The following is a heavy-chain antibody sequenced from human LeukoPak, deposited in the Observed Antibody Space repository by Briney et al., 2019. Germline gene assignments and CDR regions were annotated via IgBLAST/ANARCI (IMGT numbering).Heavy chain of an antibody. V-gene: IGHV1-24*01. CDR3: ATHSGSYTGGWYYGVDV. D-gene: IGHD1-26*01. CDR2: FDPEDGET. J-gene: IGHJ6*02. CDR1: GYTLTELS. Sequence: ASVKVSCQVSGYTLTELSMHWVRQAPGKGLEWMGGFDPEDGETIYAQKFQGRVTMTEDTSTDTAYMELSSLRSEDTAVYYCATHSGSYTGGWYYGVDVWGQGTTVTVSS.